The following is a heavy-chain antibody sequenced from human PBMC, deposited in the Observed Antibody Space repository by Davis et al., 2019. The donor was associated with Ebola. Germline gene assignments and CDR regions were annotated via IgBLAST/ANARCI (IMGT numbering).Heavy chain of an antibody. J-gene: IGHJ6*04. D-gene: IGHD3-3*01. Sequence: SETLSLTCTVSGGSISSYYWSWIRQPPGKGLEWIGYIYSSGSANYNPSLKSRVTMSVDTSKNQFSLKLSSVTAADTAVYYCARSGLSFGVVKYHYGMDVWGKGTTVTVSS. CDR2: IYSSGSA. CDR1: GGSISSYY. CDR3: ARSGLSFGVVKYHYGMDV. V-gene: IGHV4-59*01.